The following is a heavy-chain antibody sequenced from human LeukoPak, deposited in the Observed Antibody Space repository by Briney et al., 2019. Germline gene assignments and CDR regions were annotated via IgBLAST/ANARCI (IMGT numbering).Heavy chain of an antibody. V-gene: IGHV3-33*08. CDR3: ARDYQRFRSWFDP. CDR2: IWYDGSNK. J-gene: IGHJ5*02. D-gene: IGHD3-3*01. Sequence: GGSLRLSCAASGFTFSSYGMHWVRQAPGKGLEWVAVIWYDGSNKYYADSVKGRFTISRDNSKNTLYLQMNSLRAEDTAVYYCARDYQRFRSWFDPWGQGTLVTVSS. CDR1: GFTFSSYG.